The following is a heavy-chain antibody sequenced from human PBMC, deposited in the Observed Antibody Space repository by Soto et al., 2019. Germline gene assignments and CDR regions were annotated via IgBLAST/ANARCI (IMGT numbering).Heavy chain of an antibody. CDR3: ARVKGGSSSWYRGYYYYGMDV. CDR2: ISSSSSYI. D-gene: IGHD6-13*01. V-gene: IGHV3-21*01. Sequence: GGSLRLSCAASGFTFSSYSMNWVRQAPGKGLEWVSSISSSSSYIYYADSVKGRFTISRDNAKNSLYLQMNSLRAEDTAVYYCARVKGGSSSWYRGYYYYGMDVWGQGTKVTVSS. CDR1: GFTFSSYS. J-gene: IGHJ6*02.